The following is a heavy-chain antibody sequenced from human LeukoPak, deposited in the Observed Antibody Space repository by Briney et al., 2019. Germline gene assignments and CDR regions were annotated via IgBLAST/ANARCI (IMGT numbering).Heavy chain of an antibody. CDR1: GGSISSGSYY. Sequence: PSETLSLTCTVSGGSISSGSYYWSWIRQPPGKGLEWIGSIYYSGSTYYSPSLKSRVTISVDTSKNQFSLKLSSVTAADTAVYYCARDLGIQLWTLGVFDYWGQGTLVTVSS. CDR3: ARDLGIQLWTLGVFDY. D-gene: IGHD5-18*01. J-gene: IGHJ4*02. CDR2: IYYSGST. V-gene: IGHV4-39*07.